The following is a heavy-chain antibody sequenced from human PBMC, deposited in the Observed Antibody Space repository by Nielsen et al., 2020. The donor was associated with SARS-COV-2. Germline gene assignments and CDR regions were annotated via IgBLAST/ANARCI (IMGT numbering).Heavy chain of an antibody. V-gene: IGHV4-39*01. Sequence: SETLSLTCTVSGGSISSNSYYWGWIRQPPGKGLEWIGSTYYSGATYYNPSLKSRVTISVDTSKNQFSLKLSSVTAADAAVYYCAGLHSRSRYGGYFDLWGRGTLVTVSS. CDR2: TYYSGAT. CDR3: AGLHSRSRYGGYFDL. CDR1: GGSISSNSYY. J-gene: IGHJ2*01. D-gene: IGHD3-22*01.